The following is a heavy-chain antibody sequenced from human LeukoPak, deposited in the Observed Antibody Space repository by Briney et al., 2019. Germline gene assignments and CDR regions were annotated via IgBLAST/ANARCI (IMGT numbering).Heavy chain of an antibody. CDR3: AKERLVGVKGIDY. V-gene: IGHV3-23*01. Sequence: GGSLRLSCAASGFTFSSYTMNWVSQAPGKGLEWVSVISGSGAITYYADSVRGRFTISRDNSKNTLDLQMNSLRVEDTAVYYCAKERLVGVKGIDYWGQGTLVTVSS. CDR2: ISGSGAIT. CDR1: GFTFSSYT. J-gene: IGHJ4*02. D-gene: IGHD1-26*01.